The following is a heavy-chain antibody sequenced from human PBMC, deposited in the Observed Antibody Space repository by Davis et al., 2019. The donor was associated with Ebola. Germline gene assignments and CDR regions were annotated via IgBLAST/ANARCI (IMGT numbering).Heavy chain of an antibody. CDR3: AKLITSSSWFSRPYYFDY. D-gene: IGHD6-13*01. V-gene: IGHV3-23*01. CDR2: ISGSGGST. J-gene: IGHJ4*02. Sequence: PGGSLRLSCAASGFTFSSYAMSWVRQAPGKGLEWVSAISGSGGSTYYADSVKGRFTISRDNSKNTLYLQMNSLRAEDTAVYYCAKLITSSSWFSRPYYFDYWGQGTLVTVSS. CDR1: GFTFSSYA.